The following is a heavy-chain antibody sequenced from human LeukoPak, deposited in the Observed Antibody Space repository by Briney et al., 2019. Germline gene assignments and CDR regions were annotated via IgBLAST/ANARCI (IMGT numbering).Heavy chain of an antibody. CDR2: ISGSGGRT. Sequence: GGSLRLSCVASGFTLSSYVTTWVRQAPGRGLEWVSSISGSGGRTFYADTVKGRFTISRDNSKNTLSLQMNSLRAEDTAIYYCAKGSTEAVNWGQGTLVTVSS. CDR3: AKGSTEAVN. V-gene: IGHV3-23*01. CDR1: GFTLSSYV. D-gene: IGHD4-17*01. J-gene: IGHJ4*02.